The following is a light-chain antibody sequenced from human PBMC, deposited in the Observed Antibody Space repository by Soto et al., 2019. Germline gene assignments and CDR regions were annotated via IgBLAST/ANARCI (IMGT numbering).Light chain of an antibody. CDR3: TSYTTDSTYV. CDR2: EVT. Sequence: QSALTQPASVSGSPGQSITISCTGTSSDVGFYNYVSWYQQHPGKGPKLLIYEVTYRPSGVSDRFSGSKSGNTASLTISGLQAEDDADYYCTSYTTDSTYVFGTGTKLTVL. CDR1: SSDVGFYNY. J-gene: IGLJ1*01. V-gene: IGLV2-14*01.